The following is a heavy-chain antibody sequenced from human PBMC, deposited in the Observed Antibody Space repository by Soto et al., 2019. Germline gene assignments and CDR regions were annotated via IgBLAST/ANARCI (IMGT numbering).Heavy chain of an antibody. Sequence: QVQLLESGGGVVQPGRSLRLSCAASGFTFSSYAMHWVRQAPGKGLEWVAVISYDGSNKYYADSVKGRFTISRDNSKNTLYLQMNSLRAEDTAVYYCAREPYGSGSKGPYWGQGTLVTVSS. J-gene: IGHJ4*02. CDR1: GFTFSSYA. V-gene: IGHV3-30-3*01. D-gene: IGHD3-10*01. CDR2: ISYDGSNK. CDR3: AREPYGSGSKGPY.